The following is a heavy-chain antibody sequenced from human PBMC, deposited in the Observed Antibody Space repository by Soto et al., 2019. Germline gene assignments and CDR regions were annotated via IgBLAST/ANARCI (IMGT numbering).Heavy chain of an antibody. J-gene: IGHJ4*02. CDR3: ASQTTVTTPFDY. CDR2: IYYSGRN. Sequence: SETMSLTCTVSGCAVVIGSYCWSWIRQPPGKGLEWIGSIYYSGRNHYNPSLTMRVTISVATSKNQFSLKLSSVTAADTAVYYCASQTTVTTPFDYWGQGTLVTVSS. V-gene: IGHV4-61*01. D-gene: IGHD4-17*01. CDR1: GCAVVIGSYC.